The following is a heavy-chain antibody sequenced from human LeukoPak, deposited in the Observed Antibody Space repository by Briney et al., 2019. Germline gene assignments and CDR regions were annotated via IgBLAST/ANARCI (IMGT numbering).Heavy chain of an antibody. V-gene: IGHV3-30*02. D-gene: IGHD3-16*02. CDR2: IRYDGSNK. Sequence: GGSLRLSCAASGFTFSSYGMHWVRQAPGKGLERVGVIRYDGSNKYYADSVKGRFTISRDNSKNTLYLQMNSLRAEDTAVYYCAKLYDYVWGSYRSYDAFDIWGQGTMVTVSS. J-gene: IGHJ3*02. CDR3: AKLYDYVWGSYRSYDAFDI. CDR1: GFTFSSYG.